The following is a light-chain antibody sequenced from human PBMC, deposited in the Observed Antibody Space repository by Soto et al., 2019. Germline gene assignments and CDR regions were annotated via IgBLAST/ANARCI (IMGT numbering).Light chain of an antibody. J-gene: IGKJ4*01. CDR2: KAS. V-gene: IGKV1-5*03. CDR3: QQYNSYPIT. Sequence: DIQMTQSPSTLSASVGDRVTITCRASQSISSWLAWYQQKPGKAPKFLIYKASVLESGVPSRFSGSGSGTECTLTISSLQADDFATYYCQQYNSYPITFGGGTKVEIK. CDR1: QSISSW.